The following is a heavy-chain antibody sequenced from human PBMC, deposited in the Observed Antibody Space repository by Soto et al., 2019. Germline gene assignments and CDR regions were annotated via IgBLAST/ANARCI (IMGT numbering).Heavy chain of an antibody. CDR1: GYTFTSYD. D-gene: IGHD2-21*02. J-gene: IGHJ5*02. Sequence: QVQLVQSGAEVKKPGASVKVSCKASGYTFTSYDINWVRQAPGQGLEWMGWMNPNSGNTGYAQKFQGRVTMTRNTSISTAYMALGSLRAEDAAVYYCASDLRWVEPWGQGTLVTVSS. V-gene: IGHV1-8*01. CDR2: MNPNSGNT. CDR3: ASDLRWVEP.